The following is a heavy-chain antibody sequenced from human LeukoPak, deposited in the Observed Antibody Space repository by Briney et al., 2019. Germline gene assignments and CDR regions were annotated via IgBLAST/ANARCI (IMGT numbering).Heavy chain of an antibody. V-gene: IGHV4-39*07. D-gene: IGHD5-12*01. CDR1: GGSISSSSYY. J-gene: IGHJ5*02. Sequence: PSETLSLTCTVSGGSISSSSYYWGWIRQPPGKGLEWIGSIYYSGSTYYNPSLKSRVTISVDTSKNQFSLKLSSVTAADTAVYYCARVPIVTTTRDWFDPWGQGTLVTVSS. CDR2: IYYSGST. CDR3: ARVPIVTTTRDWFDP.